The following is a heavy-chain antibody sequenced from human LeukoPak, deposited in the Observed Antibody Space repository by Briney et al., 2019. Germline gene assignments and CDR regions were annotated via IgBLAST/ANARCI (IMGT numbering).Heavy chain of an antibody. CDR2: ISTTSTYI. D-gene: IGHD4-11*01. CDR3: ARDVHSDYDYYAMDV. V-gene: IGHV3-21*01. CDR1: GFTFSSHS. Sequence: PGGSLRLSCAASGFTFSSHSVNWVRRAPGKGLEWVSSISTTSTYIYYADSVKGRFTISRDNAKSSPYLQMNSLRAEDTAVYYCARDVHSDYDYYAMDVWGQGTTVTVSS. J-gene: IGHJ6*02.